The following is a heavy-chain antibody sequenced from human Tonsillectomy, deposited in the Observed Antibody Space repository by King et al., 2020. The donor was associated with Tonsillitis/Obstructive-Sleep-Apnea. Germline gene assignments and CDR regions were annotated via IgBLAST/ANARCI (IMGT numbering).Heavy chain of an antibody. D-gene: IGHD1-1*01. J-gene: IGHJ4*02. CDR2: ICPGDSDT. V-gene: IGHV5-51*01. CDR1: GYTFTNYW. CDR3: ARRGTWNDIDS. Sequence: QLEQSGAEVRKPGESLKISCSGSGYTFTNYWIGWVRQMPGKGLEWMGIICPGDSDTRYSPSFQGQVTISADKSIGTAYLQWSSLKASDTAMYYCARRGTWNDIDSWGQGTLVTVSS.